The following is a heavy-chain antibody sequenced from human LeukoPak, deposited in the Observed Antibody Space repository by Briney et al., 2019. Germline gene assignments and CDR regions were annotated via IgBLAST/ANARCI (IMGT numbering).Heavy chain of an antibody. J-gene: IGHJ4*02. CDR3: ARSADSSGYYGGDFDY. Sequence: PSETLSLTCTVSGGSISSYYWSWIRQPPGKGLEWIGYIYYSGSTNYNPSLKSRVTISVDTSKNQFSLKLSSVTAADTAVYYCARSADSSGYYGGDFDYWGQGTLVTVSS. V-gene: IGHV4-59*01. CDR2: IYYSGST. CDR1: GGSISSYY. D-gene: IGHD3-22*01.